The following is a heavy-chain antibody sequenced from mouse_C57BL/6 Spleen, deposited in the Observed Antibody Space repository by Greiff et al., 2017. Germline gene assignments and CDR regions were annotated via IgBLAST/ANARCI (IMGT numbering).Heavy chain of an antibody. J-gene: IGHJ2*01. CDR1: GFTFSDYY. Sequence: DVKLVESEGGLVQPGSSMKLSCTASGFTFSDYYMAWVRQVPEKGLEWVANINYDGSSTYYLDSLKSRFIISRDNAKNILYLQMSSLKSEDTATYYCARDGGNSFDYWGQGTTLTVSS. CDR3: ARDGGNSFDY. CDR2: INYDGSST. V-gene: IGHV5-16*01.